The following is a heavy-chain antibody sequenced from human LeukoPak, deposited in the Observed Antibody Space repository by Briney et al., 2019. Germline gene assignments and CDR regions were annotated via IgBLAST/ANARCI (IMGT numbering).Heavy chain of an antibody. J-gene: IGHJ4*02. CDR1: GFTFSTYN. D-gene: IGHD3-9*01. CDR3: ARGHYDILTASYKWTPDY. Sequence: KSGGSLRLSCAASGFTFSTYNMNWVRQAPGKGLEWVSSITSGGTYTYYADSVKGRFTTSRDNAKNSLSLRLSSLRAEDTAVYYCARGHYDILTASYKWTPDYWGQGILVTVSS. CDR2: ITSGGTYT. V-gene: IGHV3-21*06.